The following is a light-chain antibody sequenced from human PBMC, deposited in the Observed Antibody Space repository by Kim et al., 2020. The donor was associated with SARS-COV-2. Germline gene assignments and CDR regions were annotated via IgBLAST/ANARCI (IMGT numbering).Light chain of an antibody. V-gene: IGKV3-15*01. CDR1: QNINSH. CDR2: VAS. CDR3: QQHNNWPRT. Sequence: VSPGERATLSCRASQNINSHLVWYQQKPGQAPRLLINVASTRATGIPARFSGSGSGTDFTLTISGLQSEDFAVYYCQQHNNWPRTFGQGTKVDIK. J-gene: IGKJ1*01.